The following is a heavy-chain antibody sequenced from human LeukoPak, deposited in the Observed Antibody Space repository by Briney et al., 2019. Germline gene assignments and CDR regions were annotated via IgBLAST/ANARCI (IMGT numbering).Heavy chain of an antibody. D-gene: IGHD2-2*01. Sequence: GGSLRLSCAASGFTFSSYAMSWVRQAPGKGLEWVSAISGSGGSTYYADSVKGRFTISRDNSKNTLYLQMNSLRAEDTAVYYCAKGLGRIVVIPAAGYFDYWGQGTLVTVSS. V-gene: IGHV3-23*01. CDR3: AKGLGRIVVIPAAGYFDY. CDR1: GFTFSSYA. J-gene: IGHJ4*02. CDR2: ISGSGGST.